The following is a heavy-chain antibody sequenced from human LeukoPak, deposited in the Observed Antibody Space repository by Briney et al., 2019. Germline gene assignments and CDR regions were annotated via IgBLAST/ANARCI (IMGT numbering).Heavy chain of an antibody. CDR2: FDPEDGET. J-gene: IGHJ4*02. Sequence: ASVKVSCKVSGYTLTELSMHWVRQAPGKGLERMGGFDPEDGETIYAQKFQGRVTMTEDTSTDTAYMELSSLRSEDTAVYYCATVDGRGGGYFDYWGQGTLVTVSS. CDR3: ATVDGRGGGYFDY. V-gene: IGHV1-24*01. D-gene: IGHD3-10*01. CDR1: GYTLTELS.